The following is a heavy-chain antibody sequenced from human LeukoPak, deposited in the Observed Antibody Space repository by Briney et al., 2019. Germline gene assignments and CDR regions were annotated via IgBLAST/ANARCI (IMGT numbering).Heavy chain of an antibody. D-gene: IGHD1-26*01. CDR3: ARGTVGVPYYFDY. J-gene: IGHJ4*02. CDR2: IYYSGST. CDR1: GGSISSYY. Sequence: SETLSLTCTVSGGSISSYYWSWIRQPPGKGLEWIGYIYYSGSTNYNPSLKSRVTISVDTSKNQFSLKLSSVTAADTAVYYCARGTVGVPYYFDYWGQGTLVTVSS. V-gene: IGHV4-59*01.